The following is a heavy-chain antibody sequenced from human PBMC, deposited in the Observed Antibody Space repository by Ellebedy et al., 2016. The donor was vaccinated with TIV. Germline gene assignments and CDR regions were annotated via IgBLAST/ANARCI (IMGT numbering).Heavy chain of an antibody. D-gene: IGHD3-3*01. CDR2: INAGNGNT. CDR3: ARTRGYDFWSGKGGGMEV. V-gene: IGHV1-3*01. Sequence: ASVKVSCXASGYTFTSYAMHWVRQAPGQRLEWMGWINAGNGNTKYSQKFQGRVTITRDTSASTAYMELSSLRSEDTAVYYCARTRGYDFWSGKGGGMEVLGQRNKVNGSS. CDR1: GYTFTSYA. J-gene: IGHJ6*01.